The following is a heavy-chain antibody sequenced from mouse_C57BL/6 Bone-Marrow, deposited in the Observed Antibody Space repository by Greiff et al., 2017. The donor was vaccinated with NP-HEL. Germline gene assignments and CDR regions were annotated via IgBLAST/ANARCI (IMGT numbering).Heavy chain of an antibody. Sequence: ESGPGLVKPSQSLSLTCSVTGYSITSGYYWNWIRQFPGNKLEWMGYISYDGSNNYNPSLKNRISITRDTSKNQFFLKLNSVTTEDTATYYCARDPLDGYYHYWGQGTTLTVSS. CDR3: ARDPLDGYYHY. D-gene: IGHD2-3*01. J-gene: IGHJ2*01. CDR2: ISYDGSN. V-gene: IGHV3-6*01. CDR1: GYSITSGYY.